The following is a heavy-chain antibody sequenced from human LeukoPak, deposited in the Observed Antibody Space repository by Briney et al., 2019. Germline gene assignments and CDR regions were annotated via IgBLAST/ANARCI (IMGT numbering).Heavy chain of an antibody. CDR2: IYYSGST. Sequence: SETLSLTCTVSGGSISSYHWSWIRQPPGKGLEWIGYIYYSGSTNYNPSLKSRVTISVDTSKNQFSLKLSSVTAADTAVYYCARGSIAVAGRRFDYWGQGTLVTVSS. CDR1: GGSISSYH. J-gene: IGHJ4*02. V-gene: IGHV4-59*01. D-gene: IGHD6-19*01. CDR3: ARGSIAVAGRRFDY.